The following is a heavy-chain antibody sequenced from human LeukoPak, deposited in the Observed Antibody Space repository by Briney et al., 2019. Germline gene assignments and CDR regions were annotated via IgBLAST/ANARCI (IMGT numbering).Heavy chain of an antibody. J-gene: IGHJ4*02. CDR1: GFTFSSYA. V-gene: IGHV3-30*04. Sequence: GGSLRLSCAASGFTFSSYAMHWVRQAPGKGRGWVGVISYDGSNKYYAGSVKGRFKISRDNSKNKLYLQMKSLSAEDAAVYYCAKDHRVFTMIVVVITNFDYWGQGTLVPVSS. CDR2: ISYDGSNK. D-gene: IGHD3-22*01. CDR3: AKDHRVFTMIVVVITNFDY.